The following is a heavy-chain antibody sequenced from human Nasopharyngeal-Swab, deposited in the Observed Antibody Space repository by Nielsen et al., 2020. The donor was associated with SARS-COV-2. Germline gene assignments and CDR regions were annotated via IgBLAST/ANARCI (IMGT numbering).Heavy chain of an antibody. J-gene: IGHJ4*02. V-gene: IGHV4-39*07. D-gene: IGHD3-22*01. CDR3: ARLTYYYDSSGYTNTHPDY. Sequence: WIRQPPGKGLQWIGNIYYSGTTNYNPSLKSRVTILLDISKNQFSLKLNSVTAADTAVYYCARLTYYYDSSGYTNTHPDYWGQGTLVTVSS. CDR2: IYYSGTT.